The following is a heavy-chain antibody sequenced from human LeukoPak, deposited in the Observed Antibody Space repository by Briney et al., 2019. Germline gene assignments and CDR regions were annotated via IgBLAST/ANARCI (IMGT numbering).Heavy chain of an antibody. Sequence: SETLSLTCAVYGVSFSGYYWSWIRQPPGKGLEWIGEINHSGSTNYNPSLKSRVTISVDTSKNQFSLKLSSVTAADTAVYYCARGLYSSSSKWFDPWGQGTLVTVSS. CDR3: ARGLYSSSSKWFDP. D-gene: IGHD6-6*01. CDR1: GVSFSGYY. J-gene: IGHJ5*02. CDR2: INHSGST. V-gene: IGHV4-34*01.